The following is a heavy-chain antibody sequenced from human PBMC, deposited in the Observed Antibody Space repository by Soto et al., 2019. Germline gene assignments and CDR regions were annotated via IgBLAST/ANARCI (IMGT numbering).Heavy chain of an antibody. V-gene: IGHV4-59*08. CDR3: ARHKYGSGSTLSSY. CDR2: IYYSGST. Sequence: SETLSLTCTVSGGSISSYYWSWIRQPPGKGLEWIGYIYYSGSTNYNPSLKSRVTISVDTSKNQFSLKLNSMTAADTAVYYCARHKYGSGSTLSSYSGQRTLVTGSA. CDR1: GGSISSYY. D-gene: IGHD3-10*01. J-gene: IGHJ4*02.